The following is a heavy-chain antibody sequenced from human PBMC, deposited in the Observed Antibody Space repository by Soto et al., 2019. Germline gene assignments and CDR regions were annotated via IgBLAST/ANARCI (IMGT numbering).Heavy chain of an antibody. D-gene: IGHD2-15*01. J-gene: IGHJ5*02. CDR3: ARGVAPADWCDP. CDR2: IIPIFGTA. CDR1: GGTFSSYA. V-gene: IGHV1-69*01. Sequence: QVQLVQSGAEVKKPGSSVKVSCKASGGTFSSYAISWVRQAPGQGLEWMGGIIPIFGTANYAQKFQGRVTITADESASTAYMGLSSLRSEATAVYCCARGVAPADWCDPWGQGSLVVVSS.